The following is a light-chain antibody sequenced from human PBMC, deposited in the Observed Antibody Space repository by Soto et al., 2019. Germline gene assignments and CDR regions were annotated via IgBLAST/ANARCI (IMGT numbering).Light chain of an antibody. CDR3: CSYAGSSFDV. Sequence: QSVLTQPASVSGSPGQSITISCIGTSSDVGSYNLVSWYQQHPGKAPKVLIYEVSERPSGVSNRFSGSKSGNTASLTISGLQAEDEAEYYCCSYAGSSFDVFGTGTKLTVL. V-gene: IGLV2-23*02. J-gene: IGLJ1*01. CDR1: SSDVGSYNL. CDR2: EVS.